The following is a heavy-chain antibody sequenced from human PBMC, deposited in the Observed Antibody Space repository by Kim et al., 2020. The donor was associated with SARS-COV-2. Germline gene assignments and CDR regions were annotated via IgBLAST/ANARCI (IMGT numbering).Heavy chain of an antibody. Sequence: SETLSLTCAVSGGSISSGGYSWSWIRQPPGKGLEWIGYIYHSGSTYYNPSLKSRVTISVDRSKNQFSLKLSSVTAADTAVYYCARVTTAKAGVDYWGQGTLVTVSS. CDR2: IYHSGST. V-gene: IGHV4-30-2*01. D-gene: IGHD4-17*01. CDR1: GGSISSGGYS. CDR3: ARVTTAKAGVDY. J-gene: IGHJ4*02.